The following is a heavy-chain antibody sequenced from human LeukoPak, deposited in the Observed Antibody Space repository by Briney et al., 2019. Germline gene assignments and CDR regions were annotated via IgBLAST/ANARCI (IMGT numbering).Heavy chain of an antibody. V-gene: IGHV4-39*01. J-gene: IGHJ4*02. CDR3: ASIYSSSSND. CDR1: GGSISSSSYY. D-gene: IGHD6-6*01. CDR2: IYYSGST. Sequence: SETLSLTCTVSGGSISSSSYYWGWIRQPPGKGLEWIGSIYYSGSTYYNPSLKSRVTISVDTSKNQFSLKLSSVTAADTAVYYCASIYSSSSNDWGQGTLVTVSS.